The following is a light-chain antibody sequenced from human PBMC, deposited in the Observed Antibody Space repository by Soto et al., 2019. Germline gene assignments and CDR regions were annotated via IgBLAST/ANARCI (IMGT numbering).Light chain of an antibody. Sequence: QSALTQPASVSGSPGQSITISCTGTSSDVGAYNYVSWYQQHPGKAPKLMSYEVSNRPSGVSNRFSGSKSGNTASLTISGLQAEDEGDYDCSSYPSGSTWVFGGGTKLTVL. V-gene: IGLV2-14*01. J-gene: IGLJ3*02. CDR2: EVS. CDR1: SSDVGAYNY. CDR3: SSYPSGSTWV.